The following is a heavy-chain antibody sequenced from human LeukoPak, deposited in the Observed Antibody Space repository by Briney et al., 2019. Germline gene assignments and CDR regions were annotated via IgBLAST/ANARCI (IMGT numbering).Heavy chain of an antibody. CDR3: AREEVRHYYYYMDV. D-gene: IGHD3-10*01. V-gene: IGHV1-2*02. J-gene: IGHJ6*03. Sequence: ASVKVSCKATGYTFTGYYMHWVRQAPGQGLEWMGWINPNSGGTNYAQKFQGRVTMTRDTSISTAYMELSRLRSDDTAVYYCAREEVRHYYYYMDVWGKGTTVTVSS. CDR2: INPNSGGT. CDR1: GYTFTGYY.